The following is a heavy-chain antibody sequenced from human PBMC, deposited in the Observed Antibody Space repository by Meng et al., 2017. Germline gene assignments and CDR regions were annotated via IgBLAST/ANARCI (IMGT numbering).Heavy chain of an antibody. Sequence: QVQRVHAGAELKKPGASVKVSCKASGYTFTSYDINWVRQATGQGLEWTGWMNPNSGNTDYAQKFQGRVTMTRNTSINTAYMELSSLRSDDTAVYFCARANTYSGYDYGYWGQGTLVTVSS. V-gene: IGHV1-8*01. CDR3: ARANTYSGYDYGY. CDR2: MNPNSGNT. J-gene: IGHJ4*02. CDR1: GYTFTSYD. D-gene: IGHD5-12*01.